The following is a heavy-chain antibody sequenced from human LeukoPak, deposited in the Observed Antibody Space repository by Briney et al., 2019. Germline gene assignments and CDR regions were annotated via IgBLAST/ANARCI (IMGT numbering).Heavy chain of an antibody. CDR1: GFTFSTYA. V-gene: IGHV3-23*01. Sequence: PGGSLRLSCAASGFTFSTYAMAWVRQAPGKGLEWVSAFSNSGETHYADSAKGRFTISRDNSKNTLYLQMNSLRAEDTAVYYCARGLSPYDYVWGSYRHGAFDIWGQGTMVTVSS. CDR2: FSNSGET. J-gene: IGHJ3*02. CDR3: ARGLSPYDYVWGSYRHGAFDI. D-gene: IGHD3-16*02.